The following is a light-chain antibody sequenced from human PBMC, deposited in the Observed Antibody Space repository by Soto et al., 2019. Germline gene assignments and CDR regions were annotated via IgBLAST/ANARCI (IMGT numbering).Light chain of an antibody. CDR2: AAS. CDR3: QQSYSTTWT. Sequence: VGDIVRITVRASQGIRTYLNWYHQKPGKAPKLLIYAASSLQSGVPSRFSGSGSETDFTLTISSLQPEDFATYSCQQSYSTTWTFGQGTKVDI. V-gene: IGKV1-39*01. J-gene: IGKJ1*01. CDR1: QGIRTY.